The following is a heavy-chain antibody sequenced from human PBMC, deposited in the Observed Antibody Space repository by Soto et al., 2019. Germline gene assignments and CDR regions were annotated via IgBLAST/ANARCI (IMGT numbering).Heavy chain of an antibody. D-gene: IGHD2-15*01. CDR1: GFSLSSTEEG. V-gene: IGHV2-5*02. Sequence: QITLKESGPTLVKPTQTLPLTCTFSGFSLSSTEEGVGWFRQPPGKAPEWLALIYWDDDKRYSPSLKTRLTITKDTSKNQVVLTMTSVDPVDTATYACAHGSCSGADCDPRPDVDNGGQGSLVTVSS. CDR2: IYWDDDK. J-gene: IGHJ4*02. CDR3: AHGSCSGADCDPRPDVDN.